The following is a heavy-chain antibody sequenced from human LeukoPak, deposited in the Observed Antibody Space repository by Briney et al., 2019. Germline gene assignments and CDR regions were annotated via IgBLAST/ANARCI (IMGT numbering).Heavy chain of an antibody. V-gene: IGHV3-48*01. CDR2: ISSSSSTK. CDR1: GFTFSSYS. J-gene: IGHJ4*02. CDR3: ARVAYSRSYSGY. Sequence: PGGSLRLSCAASGFTFSSYSMNWVRQAPGKGLGWVSYISSSSSTKYYADSVKGRFTISRDNAKNSLYLQMNSLRAEDTAVYYCARVAYSRSYSGYWGQGTLVTVSS. D-gene: IGHD1-26*01.